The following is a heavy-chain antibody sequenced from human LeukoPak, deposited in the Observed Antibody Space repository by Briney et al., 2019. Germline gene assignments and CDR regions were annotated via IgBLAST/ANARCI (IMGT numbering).Heavy chain of an antibody. D-gene: IGHD3-22*01. CDR2: IKQDGSEK. J-gene: IGHJ4*02. V-gene: IGHV3-7*01. Sequence: GGSLRLSCAASGFTFSSYSMNWVRQAPGKGLEWVANIKQDGSEKYYVDSVKGRFTISRDNAKCSLYLQMNTLRAEDTAVYYCAIEPYYYDSRGYVDYWGQGALVTVSS. CDR1: GFTFSSYS. CDR3: AIEPYYYDSRGYVDY.